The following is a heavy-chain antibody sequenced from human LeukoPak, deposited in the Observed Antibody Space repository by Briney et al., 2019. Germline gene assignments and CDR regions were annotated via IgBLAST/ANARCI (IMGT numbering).Heavy chain of an antibody. J-gene: IGHJ6*02. CDR3: AREGDYGGNSDLNYYYYGMDV. V-gene: IGHV3-30*04. CDR2: I. D-gene: IGHD4-23*01. CDR1: GFTFSSYA. Sequence: GGSLRLSCAASGFTFSSYAMHWVRQAPGKGLEWVAVISVKGRLTISRDNSKNALYLQMNSLRAEDTAVYYCAREGDYGGNSDLNYYYYGMDVWGQGTTVTVSS.